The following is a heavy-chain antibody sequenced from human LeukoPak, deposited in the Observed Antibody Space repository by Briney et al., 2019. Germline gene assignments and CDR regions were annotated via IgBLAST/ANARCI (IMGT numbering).Heavy chain of an antibody. V-gene: IGHV4-39*01. CDR1: GGSISSSTYY. Sequence: TSQTLSLTCTVSGGSISSSTYYWGWLRRPPGQGLEWIGSIYYSGSTYYNPTLKSRVTVSVDTSKNQFSLKLSSVTAADTAVYYCVRGSTLRHYQYWGQGTLVTVSS. CDR3: VRGSTLRHYQY. CDR2: IYYSGST. J-gene: IGHJ4*02. D-gene: IGHD3-16*01.